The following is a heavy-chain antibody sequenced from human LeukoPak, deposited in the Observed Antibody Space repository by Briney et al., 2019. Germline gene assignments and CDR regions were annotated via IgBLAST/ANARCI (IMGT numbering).Heavy chain of an antibody. J-gene: IGHJ4*02. CDR2: INHSGST. D-gene: IGHD7-27*01. V-gene: IGHV4-34*01. CDR1: GGSFSGYY. CDR3: ARGRRNWGSFPFDY. Sequence: SETLSLTCAVYGGSFSGYYWSWIRQPPGKGLEWIGEINHSGSTNYNPSLKSRVNISVDTSKNQFSLKLSSVTAADTAVYYCARGRRNWGSFPFDYWGQGTLVTVSS.